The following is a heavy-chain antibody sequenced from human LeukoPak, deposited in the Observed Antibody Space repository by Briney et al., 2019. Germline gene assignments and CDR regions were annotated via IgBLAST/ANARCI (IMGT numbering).Heavy chain of an antibody. V-gene: IGHV4-59*08. D-gene: IGHD3-22*01. CDR1: GGSISSYY. CDR3: ARAVMFRDSSGYYSSYYFDY. Sequence: PSETLSLTCTVSGGSISSYYWSWIRQPPGKGLEWIGYIYYSGSTNYKPSLKSRVTISVDTSKNQFSLQLSSLTASDTAVYYCARAVMFRDSSGYYSSYYFDYWGQGTLVTVSS. J-gene: IGHJ4*02. CDR2: IYYSGST.